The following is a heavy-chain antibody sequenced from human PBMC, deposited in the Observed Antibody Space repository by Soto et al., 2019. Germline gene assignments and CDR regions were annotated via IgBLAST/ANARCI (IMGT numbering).Heavy chain of an antibody. CDR3: TIGSHIVTTGPDAFDF. CDR1: GYTFTNYD. V-gene: IGHV1-8*01. J-gene: IGHJ3*01. Sequence: GASVKVSCKASGYTFTNYDINWVRQATGQGLEWMGWMSPNSGNTGYAQKFQGRVTMTRNTSMSTAYLELSSLRSEGTAVYYCTIGSHIVTTGPDAFDFWSQGTMVTVS. CDR2: MSPNSGNT. D-gene: IGHD5-12*01.